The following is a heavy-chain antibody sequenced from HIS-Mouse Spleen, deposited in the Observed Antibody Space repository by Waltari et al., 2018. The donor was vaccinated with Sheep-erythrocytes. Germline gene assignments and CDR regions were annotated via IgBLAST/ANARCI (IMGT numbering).Heavy chain of an antibody. D-gene: IGHD1-26*01. CDR2: ISSSSSYI. J-gene: IGHJ4*02. CDR1: GFTFSSYS. Sequence: EVQLVESGGGLVKPGGSLRLSCAASGFTFSSYSMNWVGQAPGKGLDVVSFISSSSSYIYYADSVKGRFTISRDNAKNALYLQMNSLRAEDTAVYYCARVASGATFDYWGQGTLVTVSS. CDR3: ARVASGATFDY. V-gene: IGHV3-21*01.